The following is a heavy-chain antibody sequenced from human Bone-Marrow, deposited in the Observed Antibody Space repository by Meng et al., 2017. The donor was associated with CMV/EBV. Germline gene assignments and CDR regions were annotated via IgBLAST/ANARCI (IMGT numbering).Heavy chain of an antibody. CDR1: GFTFSNHA. J-gene: IGHJ4*02. CDR2: ISYDDSNI. CDR3: VRGWIYCSSSSCVVDY. Sequence: GESLKISCAASGFTFSNHAMHWVRQAPGKGLEWVALISYDDSNIYYADSVKGRFTISRDNSKNTLYLQMNSLRPDDTAVYYCVRGWIYCSSSSCVVDYWGQGTLVTVPS. V-gene: IGHV3-30-3*01. D-gene: IGHD2-2*01.